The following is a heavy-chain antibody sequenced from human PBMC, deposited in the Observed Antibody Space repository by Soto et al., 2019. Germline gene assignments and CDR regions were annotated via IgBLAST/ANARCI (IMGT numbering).Heavy chain of an antibody. V-gene: IGHV3-23*01. D-gene: IGHD2-2*01. Sequence: ESGGGLVQPGGSLRLSCVGSGFTFRAHAITWVRQAPGEGLEWVSTLGTIGAFYADSVKGRFTISRDNSKNTVNLQMNSLRGEDTAIYYCARDLTTHDYWGQGTVVTVSS. J-gene: IGHJ4*02. CDR1: GFTFRAHA. CDR3: ARDLTTHDY. CDR2: LGTIGA.